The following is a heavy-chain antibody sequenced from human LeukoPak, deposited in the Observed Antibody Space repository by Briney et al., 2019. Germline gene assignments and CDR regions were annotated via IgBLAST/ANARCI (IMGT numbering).Heavy chain of an antibody. J-gene: IGHJ6*02. V-gene: IGHV4-59*08. CDR1: GGSISSYY. CDR2: IYYSGST. CDR3: ARTRKRYYYDSNYYGMGV. Sequence: PSETLSLTCTVSGGSISSYYWSWIRQPPGKGLEWIGYIYYSGSTNYNPSLKSRVTISVDTSKNQFSLKLSSVTAADTAVYYCARTRKRYYYDSNYYGMGVWGQGTTVTVSS. D-gene: IGHD3-22*01.